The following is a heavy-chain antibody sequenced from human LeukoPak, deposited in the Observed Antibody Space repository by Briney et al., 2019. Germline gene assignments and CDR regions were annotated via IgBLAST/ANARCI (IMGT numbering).Heavy chain of an antibody. Sequence: PGGSLRLSFAASGFTFGSYWMTWVRQAPGKGPEWVANIKPDGSEKYYLDSVKGRFTISRDNAKNSLYLQMNSLRAEDTAVYFCARIWGSYRYFDYWGQGTLVTVSS. CDR1: GFTFGSYW. J-gene: IGHJ4*02. D-gene: IGHD3-16*02. V-gene: IGHV3-7*01. CDR3: ARIWGSYRYFDY. CDR2: IKPDGSEK.